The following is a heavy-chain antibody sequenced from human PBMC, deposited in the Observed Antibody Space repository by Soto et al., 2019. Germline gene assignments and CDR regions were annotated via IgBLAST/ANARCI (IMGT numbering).Heavy chain of an antibody. V-gene: IGHV1-69*12. CDR3: ARADCISTSCYVYYYYGMDV. Sequence: QVQLVQSGAEVKKPGSSVKVSCKASGGTFSSYAISWVRQAPGQGLEWMGGILPIFGIANYAQKFQGRVTITADESTRTAYMELSSLRSEDTAVYYCARADCISTSCYVYYYYGMDVWGKGTTVTVSS. J-gene: IGHJ6*04. CDR1: GGTFSSYA. D-gene: IGHD2-2*01. CDR2: ILPIFGIA.